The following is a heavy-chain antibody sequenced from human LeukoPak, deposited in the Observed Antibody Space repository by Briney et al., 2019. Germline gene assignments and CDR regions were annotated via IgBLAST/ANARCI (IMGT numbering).Heavy chain of an antibody. J-gene: IGHJ4*02. CDR2: IKSDGSST. CDR3: AKRGPIYSASPGNYFDY. V-gene: IGHV3-74*01. CDR1: GFTFSSYW. D-gene: IGHD3-10*01. Sequence: GGSLRLSCAASGFTFSSYWMHWVRQAPGKGLVWVSRIKSDGSSTNYADSVKGRFTISRDNSKNTLYLQMNSLRAEDTAIYYCAKRGPIYSASPGNYFDYWGQGTLVTVSS.